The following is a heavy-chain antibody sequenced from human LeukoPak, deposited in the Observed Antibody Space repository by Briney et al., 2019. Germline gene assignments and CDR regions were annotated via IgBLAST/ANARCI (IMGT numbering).Heavy chain of an antibody. CDR3: ATETIGRHYDY. CDR2: IGPTGTDR. D-gene: IGHD1-14*01. Sequence: GGPLRLSCAATGFTFSSCGFNWVRQAPGKGLEWVSSIGPTGTDRYYADSVRGRFTISRDNAKNSMYLQMDSLRDEDTAVYYCATETIGRHYDYWGQGTLLTVSS. J-gene: IGHJ4*02. V-gene: IGHV3-21*01. CDR1: GFTFSSCG.